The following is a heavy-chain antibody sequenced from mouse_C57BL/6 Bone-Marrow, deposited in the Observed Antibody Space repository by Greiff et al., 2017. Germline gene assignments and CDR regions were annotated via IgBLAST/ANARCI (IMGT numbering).Heavy chain of an antibody. CDR3: IYYGNYAFAY. J-gene: IGHJ3*01. Sequence: VKLMESGAELARPGASVKLSCKASGYTFTSYGISWVKQRTGQGLEWIGEIYPRSGNTYYNEKFKGKATLTADKSSSTAYMELRSLTSEDSAVYFCIYYGNYAFAYWGQGTLVTVSA. CDR1: GYTFTSYG. CDR2: IYPRSGNT. D-gene: IGHD2-1*01. V-gene: IGHV1-81*01.